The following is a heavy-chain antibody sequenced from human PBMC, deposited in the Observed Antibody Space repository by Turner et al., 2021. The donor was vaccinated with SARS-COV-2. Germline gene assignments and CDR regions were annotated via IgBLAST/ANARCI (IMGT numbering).Heavy chain of an antibody. V-gene: IGHV3-30*18. CDR1: DSTSVAYG. D-gene: IGHD3-22*01. CDR3: AKDHGLHDYYDSSGYWGTFDY. CDR2: ISFDGSSK. J-gene: IGHJ4*02. Sequence: QVQLLESGGGLVQPGGSLRLPLHALDSTSVAYGMHWVRQAPGKGLEWVAFISFDGSSKYYADSVKGRFTISRDNSKNTLYLQMNSLRAEDTAIYYCAKDHGLHDYYDSSGYWGTFDYWGQGTLVTVSS.